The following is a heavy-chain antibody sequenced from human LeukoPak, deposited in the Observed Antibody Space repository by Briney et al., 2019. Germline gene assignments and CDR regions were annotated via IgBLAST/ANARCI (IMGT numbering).Heavy chain of an antibody. CDR2: IKQDGSEK. D-gene: IGHD2-21*01. V-gene: IGHV3-7*01. CDR3: ARDQGGSIQFDY. J-gene: IGHJ4*02. CDR1: GFTFSSYW. Sequence: PGGSLGLSCAASGFTFSSYWMHWVRQAPGKGLEWVANIKQDGSEKYYVDSVKGRFTISRDNAKNSLYLQMNSLRAEDTAVYYCARDQGGSIQFDYWGQGTLVTVSS.